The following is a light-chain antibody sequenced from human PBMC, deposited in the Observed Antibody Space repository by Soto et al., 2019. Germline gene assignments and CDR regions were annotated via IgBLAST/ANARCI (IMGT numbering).Light chain of an antibody. CDR2: XVS. V-gene: IGLV2-14*01. CDR1: SSDVGGYNY. CDR3: SSYTSSSTPHVV. Sequence: QSALTQPAXVSGSPGXXITISCTGTSSDVGGYNYVSWYQQHPGKAPKLMIYXVSNRPSGVSNRFSGSKSGNTASLTISGLQAEDEADYYCSSYTSSSTPHVVFGGGTKLTVL. J-gene: IGLJ2*01.